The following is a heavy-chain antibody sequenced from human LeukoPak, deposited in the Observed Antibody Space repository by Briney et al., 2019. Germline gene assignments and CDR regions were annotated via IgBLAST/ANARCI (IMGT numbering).Heavy chain of an antibody. CDR2: FDPEDGET. J-gene: IGHJ4*02. V-gene: IGHV1-24*01. CDR1: GYTLTELS. Sequence: ASVKVSCKVSGYTLTELSMHWVRQAPGKGLEWMGGFDPEDGETIYAQKFQGRVTMTEDTSTDTTYMELSSLRSEDTAVYYCARDRAETVVVAAYYFDYWGQGTLVTVSS. D-gene: IGHD2-2*01. CDR3: ARDRAETVVVAAYYFDY.